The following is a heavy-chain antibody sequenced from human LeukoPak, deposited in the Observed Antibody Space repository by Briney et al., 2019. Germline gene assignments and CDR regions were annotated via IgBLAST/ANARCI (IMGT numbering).Heavy chain of an antibody. V-gene: IGHV4-4*07. J-gene: IGHJ4*02. D-gene: IGHD6-19*01. CDR2: IYTSGST. CDR3: ARAEHSSGPPYFDY. CDR1: GGSISSYY. Sequence: SETLSLTCTVSGGSISSYYWSWIRQPAGKGLERIGRIYTSGSTNYNPSLKSRVTMSVDTSKNQFSLKLSSVTAADTAVYYCARAEHSSGPPYFDYWGQGTLVTVSS.